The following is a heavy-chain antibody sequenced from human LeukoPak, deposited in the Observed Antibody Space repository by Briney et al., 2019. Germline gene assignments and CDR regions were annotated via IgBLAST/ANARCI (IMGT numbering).Heavy chain of an antibody. J-gene: IGHJ6*03. CDR1: GFTFSSYS. V-gene: IGHV3-21*01. CDR2: ISSSSSYI. CDR3: AILEMVTSYYYYMDV. Sequence: GGSLRLSCAASGFTFSSYSMNWVRQAPGKGLEWVSSISSSSSYIYYADSVKGRFTISRDNAKNSLYLQMNSLRAEDTAVYYCAILEMVTSYYYYMDVWGKGTTVTVSS. D-gene: IGHD5-24*01.